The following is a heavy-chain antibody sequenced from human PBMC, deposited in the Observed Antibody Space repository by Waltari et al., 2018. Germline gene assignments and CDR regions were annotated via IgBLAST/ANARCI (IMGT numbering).Heavy chain of an antibody. V-gene: IGHV4-39*01. CDR2: IYYRGDN. CDR3: ARKRFGEPGTYFDY. CDR1: SGSISSSSYY. D-gene: IGHD3-10*01. J-gene: IGHJ4*02. Sequence: QLQLQESGPGLVRPSETLSLTCTVSSGSISSSSYYWAWIRQPPGKGLEWIGTIYYRGDNYYNPSLKSRITISVDTSKNQFSLQLSSVTAADTAVYYCARKRFGEPGTYFDYWGQGTLVSVSS.